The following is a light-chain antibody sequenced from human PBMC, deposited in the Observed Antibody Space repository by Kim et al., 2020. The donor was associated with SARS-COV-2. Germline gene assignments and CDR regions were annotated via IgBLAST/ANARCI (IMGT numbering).Light chain of an antibody. Sequence: VVLGQTVRITCQGDSLRSYYATWYQQKPGQAPKVVIYGKDNRPSGVPDRFSGSSSGNTAYLTITGTQAGDEADYYCNSRDSNDYVVFGGGTKVTVL. CDR3: NSRDSNDYVV. J-gene: IGLJ2*01. CDR1: SLRSYY. CDR2: GKD. V-gene: IGLV3-19*01.